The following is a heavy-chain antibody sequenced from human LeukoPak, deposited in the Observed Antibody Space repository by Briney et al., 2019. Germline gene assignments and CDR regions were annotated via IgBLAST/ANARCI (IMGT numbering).Heavy chain of an antibody. J-gene: IGHJ5*02. CDR2: VFYTGRT. V-gene: IGHV4-59*01. CDR3: ARGVVVVADAPEWFDP. D-gene: IGHD2-15*01. Sequence: SETLSLTCSVSGGSISSDYWNWVRQPPGKGLEWIGYVFYTGRTNYNPSFKSRVTMSVDPSKSQFSLKLTSVTAADTAVYFCARGVVVVADAPEWFDPWGQGTLVIVSP. CDR1: GGSISSDY.